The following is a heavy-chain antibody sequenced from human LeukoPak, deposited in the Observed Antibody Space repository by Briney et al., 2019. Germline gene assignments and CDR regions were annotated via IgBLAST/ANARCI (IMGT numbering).Heavy chain of an antibody. Sequence: ASVKVSCKASGYTFTGYYMHWVRQAPGQGLEWMGRINPNSGGTNYAQKFQGRVTMTRDTSISKAYMELSRLRSDDTAVYYCAREPRAPGLRFLEWLSPNWFDPWGQGTLVTVSS. CDR3: AREPRAPGLRFLEWLSPNWFDP. CDR2: INPNSGGT. J-gene: IGHJ5*02. D-gene: IGHD3-3*01. V-gene: IGHV1-2*06. CDR1: GYTFTGYY.